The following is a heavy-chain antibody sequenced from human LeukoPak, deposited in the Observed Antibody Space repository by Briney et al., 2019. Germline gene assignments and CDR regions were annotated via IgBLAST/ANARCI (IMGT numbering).Heavy chain of an antibody. CDR3: TLGGSGRPNWFDP. CDR2: INPNSGGT. Sequence: GASVKVSCKASGYTFTGYYMHWVRQAPGQGLEWMGWINPNSGGTNYAQKFQGRVTMTRDTSTSTVYMELSSLRSEDTAVYYCTLGGSGRPNWFDPWGQGTLVTVSS. D-gene: IGHD3-10*01. CDR1: GYTFTGYY. V-gene: IGHV1-2*02. J-gene: IGHJ5*02.